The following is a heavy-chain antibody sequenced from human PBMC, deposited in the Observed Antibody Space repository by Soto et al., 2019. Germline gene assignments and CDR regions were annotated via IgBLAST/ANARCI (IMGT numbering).Heavy chain of an antibody. CDR3: ARDSGSGPAEYFQH. Sequence: QVQLQESGPGLVKPSQTLSLTCTVSGGSIRSGGYYWSWIRQHPGKGLEWIGYIYYSGSTYYNPSLKSRVTISVDTSKNQFSLKLSSVTAADTAVYYCARDSGSGPAEYFQHWGQGTLVTVSA. CDR1: GGSIRSGGYY. CDR2: IYYSGST. V-gene: IGHV4-31*03. D-gene: IGHD6-25*01. J-gene: IGHJ1*01.